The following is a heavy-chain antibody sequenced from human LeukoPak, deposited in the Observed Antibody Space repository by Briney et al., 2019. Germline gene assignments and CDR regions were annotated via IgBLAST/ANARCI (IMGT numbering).Heavy chain of an antibody. CDR1: GFTYSDYY. CDR3: AREGCSGGSCYYNYYYMDV. D-gene: IGHD2-15*01. Sequence: GGSLRLSCAASGFTYSDYYMSWIRQAPGKGLEWVSYISSSGSTIYYADSVKGRFTISRDNAKNSLYLQMSSLRAEDTAVYYCAREGCSGGSCYYNYYYMDVWGKGTTVTVSS. V-gene: IGHV3-11*04. CDR2: ISSSGSTI. J-gene: IGHJ6*03.